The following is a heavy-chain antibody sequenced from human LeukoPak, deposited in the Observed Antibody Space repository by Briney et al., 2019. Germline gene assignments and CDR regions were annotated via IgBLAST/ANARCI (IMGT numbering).Heavy chain of an antibody. J-gene: IGHJ6*03. CDR3: ARVGYDSSGYYYYYMDV. V-gene: IGHV4-59*01. CDR1: GGSISSYY. CDR2: IYYSGSI. D-gene: IGHD3-22*01. Sequence: SETLSLTCTVSGGSISSYYWSWIRQPPGKGLEWIGYIYYSGSINYNPSLKSRVTISVDTSKNQFSLKLSSVTAADTAVYYCARVGYDSSGYYYYYMDVWGKGTTVTVSS.